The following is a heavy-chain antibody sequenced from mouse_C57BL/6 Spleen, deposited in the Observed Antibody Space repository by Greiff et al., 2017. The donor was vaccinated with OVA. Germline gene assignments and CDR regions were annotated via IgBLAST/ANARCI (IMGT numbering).Heavy chain of an antibody. CDR2: ISNGGGST. Sequence: EVQRVESGGGLVQPGGSLKLSCAASRFTFSDYYMYWVRQTPEKRLEWVAYISNGGGSTYYPDTVKGRFTISRDNAKNTLYLQMSRLKSEDTAMYYCARHGDYAMDYWGQGTSVTVSS. CDR1: RFTFSDYY. V-gene: IGHV5-12*01. J-gene: IGHJ4*01. CDR3: ARHGDYAMDY.